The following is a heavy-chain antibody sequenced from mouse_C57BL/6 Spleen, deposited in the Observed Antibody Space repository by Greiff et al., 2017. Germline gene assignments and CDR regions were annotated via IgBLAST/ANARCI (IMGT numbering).Heavy chain of an antibody. V-gene: IGHV5-6*01. D-gene: IGHD2-1*01. CDR1: GFTFSSYG. CDR3: ARHPYGSYVLDY. J-gene: IGHJ2*01. Sequence: EVKLVESGGDLVKPGGSLKLSCAASGFTFSSYGMSWVRQTPDKRLEWVATISTGGSYPYYPDSLKGRCTISTDNSKNTLYQQMSRLKTEDTAKYYCARHPYGSYVLDYWGQGTTLTVSS. CDR2: ISTGGSYP.